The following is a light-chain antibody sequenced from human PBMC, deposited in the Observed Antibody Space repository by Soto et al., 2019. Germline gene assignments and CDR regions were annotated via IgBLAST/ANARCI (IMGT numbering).Light chain of an antibody. Sequence: EIVMTQSPATLSVSPGERAALSCRASQGIGDTLAWYQHKPGQTPRLLIYDTSTRATGVPTRFSGSRSGAEFTLTINSLQSEDFAVYYCQPYNNWPLTFGGGTKVDIK. CDR1: QGIGDT. J-gene: IGKJ4*01. CDR3: QPYNNWPLT. V-gene: IGKV3-15*01. CDR2: DTS.